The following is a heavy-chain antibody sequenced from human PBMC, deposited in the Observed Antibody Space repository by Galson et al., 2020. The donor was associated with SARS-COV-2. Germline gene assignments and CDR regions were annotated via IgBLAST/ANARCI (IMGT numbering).Heavy chain of an antibody. D-gene: IGHD6-19*01. V-gene: IGHV1-8*01. CDR3: ASAGGWYGYYFDY. J-gene: IGHJ4*02. Sequence: GESLKISCKASGYTFTSYDINWVRQATGQGLEWMGWMNPNSGNTGYAQKFQGRVTMTRNTSISTAYMELSSLRSEDTAVYYCASAGGWYGYYFDYWGQGTLVTVSS. CDR2: MNPNSGNT. CDR1: GYTFTSYD.